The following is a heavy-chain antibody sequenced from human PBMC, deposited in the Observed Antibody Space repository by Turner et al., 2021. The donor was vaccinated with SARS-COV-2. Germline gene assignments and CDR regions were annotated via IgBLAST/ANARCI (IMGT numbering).Heavy chain of an antibody. D-gene: IGHD2-15*01. V-gene: IGHV1-2*02. Sequence: QVQLVQSGAEVKKPGASVKVSCTASGSTFTGYYIHWVRQAPGQGLEWMGWINPNSGGTNYAQKCQGRVTMTRDTSISTAYMELSRLTSDDTAVYYCARDRRLDCSGGSCPGFDPWGQGTLVTVSS. J-gene: IGHJ5*02. CDR3: ARDRRLDCSGGSCPGFDP. CDR1: GSTFTGYY. CDR2: INPNSGGT.